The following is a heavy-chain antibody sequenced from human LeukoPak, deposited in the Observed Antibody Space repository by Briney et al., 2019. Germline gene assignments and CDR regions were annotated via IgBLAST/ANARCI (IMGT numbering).Heavy chain of an antibody. J-gene: IGHJ4*02. Sequence: AGGSLRLSCGASGLTVSSYAMSWVRQAPGKGLEWVSTIIGSAANTYYADSVKGRFTISRDDSKNTVYLQMNSLRDEDTAVYYCARDQDYGFDYWGQGTLVIVSS. CDR1: GLTVSSYA. D-gene: IGHD4-17*01. CDR2: IIGSAANT. CDR3: ARDQDYGFDY. V-gene: IGHV3-23*01.